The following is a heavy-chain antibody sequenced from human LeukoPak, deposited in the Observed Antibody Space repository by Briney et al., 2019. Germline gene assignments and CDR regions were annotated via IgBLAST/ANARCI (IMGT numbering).Heavy chain of an antibody. CDR2: INPSGGST. CDR3: AREAYCGGDCYSGFDY. CDR1: GYTFTSYY. V-gene: IGHV1-46*01. D-gene: IGHD2-21*02. Sequence: ASVKVSCKASGYTFTSYYMLWVRQAPGQGLEWMGIINPSGGSTSYAQKFQGRVTMTRDTSTSTVYMELSSLRSEDTAVYYCAREAYCGGDCYSGFDYWGQGTLVTVSS. J-gene: IGHJ4*02.